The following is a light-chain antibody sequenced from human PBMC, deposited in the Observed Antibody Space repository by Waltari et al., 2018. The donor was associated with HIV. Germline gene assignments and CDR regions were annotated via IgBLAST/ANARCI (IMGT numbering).Light chain of an antibody. V-gene: IGKV3-15*01. Sequence: EIVMTQSPATLSVSPGERATLSCRASQSVRSNLAWYQQKPGQAPRLLIYGASTRATGIPARFSGSGSGTEFTLTISGLQAEDVAVYYCRQYYSAPWTFGQGTKVEIK. CDR1: QSVRSN. CDR3: RQYYSAPWT. J-gene: IGKJ1*01. CDR2: GAS.